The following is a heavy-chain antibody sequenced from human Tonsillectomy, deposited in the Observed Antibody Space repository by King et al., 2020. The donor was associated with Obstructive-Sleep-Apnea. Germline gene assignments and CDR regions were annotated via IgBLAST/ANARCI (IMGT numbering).Heavy chain of an antibody. CDR3: TTDRRAGARGY. Sequence: DVPLVESGGGLVKPGGSLRLSCAASGFTFSNAWMSWVRQAPGKGLEWVGRIKSKTDGGTTDYAAPVKGRFTISRDDSKNTLYLQMNSLKTEDTAMYYCTTDRRAGARGYWGQGTLVTVSS. D-gene: IGHD1-26*01. V-gene: IGHV3-15*01. J-gene: IGHJ4*02. CDR2: IKSKTDGGTT. CDR1: GFTFSNAW.